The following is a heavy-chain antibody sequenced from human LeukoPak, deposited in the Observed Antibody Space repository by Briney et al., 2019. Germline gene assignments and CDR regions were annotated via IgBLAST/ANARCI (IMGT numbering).Heavy chain of an antibody. CDR2: VWYDGSNK. CDR1: GFTFSSYG. J-gene: IGHJ4*02. D-gene: IGHD5-18*01. CDR3: ARVDYSYGYFDY. V-gene: IGHV3-33*01. Sequence: PGGSLRLSCAASGFTFSSYGMHWVRQAPGKGLEWVAVVWYDGSNKYYADSVKGRFTISRDNSKNTLYLQMNSLRAEDTAVYYCARVDYSYGYFDYWGQGTLVTVSS.